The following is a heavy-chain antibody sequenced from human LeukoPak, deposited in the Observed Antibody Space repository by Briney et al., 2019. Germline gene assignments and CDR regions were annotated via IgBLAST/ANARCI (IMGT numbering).Heavy chain of an antibody. Sequence: GGSLRLSCAASRFSFSSYAMSWVRQAPGKGLEWVSAISGSGGSTYYADSVKGRFTISRDNSKNTLYLQMNSLRAEDTAVYYCAKRVIMVRGVFDYWGQGTLVTVSS. CDR1: RFSFSSYA. D-gene: IGHD3-10*01. CDR3: AKRVIMVRGVFDY. J-gene: IGHJ4*02. V-gene: IGHV3-23*01. CDR2: ISGSGGST.